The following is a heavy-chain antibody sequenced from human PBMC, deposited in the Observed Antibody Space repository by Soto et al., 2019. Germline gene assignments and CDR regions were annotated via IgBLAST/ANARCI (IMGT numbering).Heavy chain of an antibody. CDR3: AKDKSSSYGDYLGFDY. CDR1: GFTFSNYA. J-gene: IGHJ4*02. V-gene: IGHV3-23*01. D-gene: IGHD2-21*02. Sequence: EVQLLESGGDLVQPGGFLRLSCAASGFTFSNYAMTWVRQAPGKGLEWVSGISATGESTYYAGSVEGRFTISRDNAKNTLYLQMKSLRAEDTAVYYCAKDKSSSYGDYLGFDYWGQGTLATVSS. CDR2: ISATGEST.